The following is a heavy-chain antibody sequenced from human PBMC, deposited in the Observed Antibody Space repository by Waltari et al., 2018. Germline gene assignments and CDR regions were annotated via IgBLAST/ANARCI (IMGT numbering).Heavy chain of an antibody. D-gene: IGHD2-21*02. CDR1: GSTFISYT. J-gene: IGHJ5*02. CDR2: ISSQSSYI. V-gene: IGHV3-21*01. CDR3: VREVVGTDNWFDP. Sequence: EVDLVDSGGGLVTPGGSLRLSCAASGSTFISYTIHWVRQAPGKGLEWVSSISSQSSYIYYADSVKGRFTIFRDNAKNSLYLQMSSLRVDDTAVYYCVREVVGTDNWFDPWGQGTLVTVSS.